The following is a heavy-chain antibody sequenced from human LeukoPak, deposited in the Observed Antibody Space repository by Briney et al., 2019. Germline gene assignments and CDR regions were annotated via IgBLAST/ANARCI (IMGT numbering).Heavy chain of an antibody. Sequence: GGSLRLSCAASGFTFSSYSMNWVRQAPGKGLEWVSYISSSSSTIYYADSVKGRFTISRDNAKNSLYLQMSSLRTEDTAVYYCARVGGEGYCTNGVCYNDYGDSSTRLYFDYWGQGTLVTVSS. J-gene: IGHJ4*02. CDR2: ISSSSSTI. D-gene: IGHD2-8*01. V-gene: IGHV3-48*01. CDR3: ARVGGEGYCTNGVCYNDYGDSSTRLYFDY. CDR1: GFTFSSYS.